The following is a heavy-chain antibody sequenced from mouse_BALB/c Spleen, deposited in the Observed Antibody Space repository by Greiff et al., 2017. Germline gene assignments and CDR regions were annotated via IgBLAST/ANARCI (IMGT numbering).Heavy chain of an antibody. Sequence: VMLVESGPGLVAPSQSLSITCTVSGFSLTSYDISWIRQPPGKGLEWLGVIWTGGGTNYNSAFMSRLSISKDNSKSQVFLKMNSLQTDDTAIYYCVRGRDYYGYYFDYWGQGTTLTVSS. CDR2: IWTGGGT. V-gene: IGHV2-9-2*01. CDR1: GFSLTSYD. CDR3: VRGRDYYGYYFDY. J-gene: IGHJ2*01. D-gene: IGHD1-2*01.